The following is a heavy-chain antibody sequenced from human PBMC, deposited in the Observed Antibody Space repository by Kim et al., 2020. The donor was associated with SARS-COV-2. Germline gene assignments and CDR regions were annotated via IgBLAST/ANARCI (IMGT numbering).Heavy chain of an antibody. J-gene: IGHJ4*02. D-gene: IGHD3-10*01. V-gene: IGHV3-23*01. Sequence: ADAVKGRFTISRDNSKNPLYLQMNRLRAEDTAVYYGAKPPRGGVASSDYWGQGTLVTVSS. CDR3: AKPPRGGVASSDY.